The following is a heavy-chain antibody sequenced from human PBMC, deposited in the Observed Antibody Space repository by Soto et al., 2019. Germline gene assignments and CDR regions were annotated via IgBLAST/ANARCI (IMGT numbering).Heavy chain of an antibody. CDR3: ARAEHYFDFSTNWVDYVDS. CDR2: INPQSGGT. CDR1: GYTFTGHY. V-gene: IGHV1-2*02. J-gene: IGHJ4*02. D-gene: IGHD3-3*01. Sequence: GASVKVSCKASGYTFTGHYIPWMRQAPGQGLERMGWINPQSGGTNSAQRFQGRITMTSDPSITTAYLEVSSLRYDDTAIYYCARAEHYFDFSTNWVDYVDSWGQG.